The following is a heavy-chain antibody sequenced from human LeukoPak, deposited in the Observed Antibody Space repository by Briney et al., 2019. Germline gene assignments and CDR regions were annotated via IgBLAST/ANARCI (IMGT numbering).Heavy chain of an antibody. CDR1: GGSFSGYY. J-gene: IGHJ6*03. V-gene: IGHV4-34*01. CDR3: ARDRYCSSTSCPMDYYYYMDV. Sequence: SETLSLTCAVCGGSFSGYYWSWIRQPPGKGLEWIGEINHSGSTNYNPSLKSRVTISVDTSKNQFSLKLSSVTAADTAVYYCARDRYCSSTSCPMDYYYYMDVWGKGTTVTVSS. D-gene: IGHD2-2*01. CDR2: INHSGST.